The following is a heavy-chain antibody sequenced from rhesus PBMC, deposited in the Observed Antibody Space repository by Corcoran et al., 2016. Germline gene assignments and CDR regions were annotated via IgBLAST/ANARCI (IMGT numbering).Heavy chain of an antibody. CDR2: IYWDDDK. Sequence: QVTLKESGPALVKPTQTLTLTCTFSGFPLSTSGMGVGWIRQPPGKTLEWLAHIYWDDDKGYSTSLKSRLTISKDTSKNQVVLTMTNMDPVDTATYYCARRQSLAADPVGFDYWGQGVLVTVSS. D-gene: IGHD6-19*01. CDR3: ARRQSLAADPVGFDY. CDR1: GFPLSTSGMG. V-gene: IGHV2-1*01. J-gene: IGHJ4*01.